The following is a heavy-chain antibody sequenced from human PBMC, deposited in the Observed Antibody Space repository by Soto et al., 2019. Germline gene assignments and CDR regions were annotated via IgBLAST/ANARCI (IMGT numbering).Heavy chain of an antibody. Sequence: TLSLTCGVSGGSISGGGCSWNWIRQPPGKGREGIGYIYHSGSTNYNPSLKSRVTISVDRSKNQFSLKLSSVTAADTAVYYCASAGDIVVVPAADNWFDPWGQGTLVTVSS. CDR1: GGSISGGGCS. D-gene: IGHD2-2*01. J-gene: IGHJ5*02. CDR3: ASAGDIVVVPAADNWFDP. V-gene: IGHV4-30-2*02. CDR2: IYHSGST.